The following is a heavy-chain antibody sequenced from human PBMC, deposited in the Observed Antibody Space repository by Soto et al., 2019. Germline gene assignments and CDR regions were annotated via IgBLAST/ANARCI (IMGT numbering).Heavy chain of an antibody. CDR3: ARGSWFGELRNFDYGLDF. CDR1: GYTLTSYD. D-gene: IGHD3-10*01. CDR2: MNPNSGDR. Sequence: QVQLVQSGAEVKKPGASVKVSCKASGYTLTSYDINWVRQATGQGLEWMGWMNPNSGDRGYAQKFQGRVTMTGNTAISTAYMELRSLRSEDTAVYYCARGSWFGELRNFDYGLDFWGQGTTVTVSS. V-gene: IGHV1-8*01. J-gene: IGHJ6*02.